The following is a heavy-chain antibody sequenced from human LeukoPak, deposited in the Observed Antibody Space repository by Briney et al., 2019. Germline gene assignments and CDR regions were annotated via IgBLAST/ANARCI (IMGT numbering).Heavy chain of an antibody. J-gene: IGHJ6*03. V-gene: IGHV4-39*07. CDR3: ARDGCSSTSRYFGCLLQSTLFYYYYMDV. CDR1: GGSISSSSYY. D-gene: IGHD2-2*01. Sequence: SETLSLTCTVSGGSISSSSYYWGWIRQPPGKGLEWIGSIYYSGSTYYNPSLKSRVTISVDTSKNQFSLKLSSVTAADTAVYYCARDGCSSTSRYFGCLLQSTLFYYYYMDVWGKGTTVTVSS. CDR2: IYYSGST.